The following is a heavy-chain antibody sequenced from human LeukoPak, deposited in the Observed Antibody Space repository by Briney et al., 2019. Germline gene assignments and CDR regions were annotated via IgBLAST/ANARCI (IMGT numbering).Heavy chain of an antibody. CDR1: GGSISSNNW. CDR3: ASRGPDSSGYFN. Sequence: SETLSLTCAVSGGSISSNNWWSWVRQPPGKGLEWIGEINHSGSTNYNPSLKSRVTISVDTSKNQFSLKLSSVTAEDTAVYYCASRGPDSSGYFNWGQGTLVTVSS. CDR2: INHSGST. D-gene: IGHD3-22*01. V-gene: IGHV4-4*02. J-gene: IGHJ4*02.